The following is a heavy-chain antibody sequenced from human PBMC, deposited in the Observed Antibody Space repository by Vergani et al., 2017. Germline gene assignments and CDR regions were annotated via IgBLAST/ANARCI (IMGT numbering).Heavy chain of an antibody. J-gene: IGHJ6*02. D-gene: IGHD2-15*01. Sequence: EVQLVESGGGLVQPGRSLRLSCAASGFTFDDYAMHWVRQAPGKGLEWVSVISWNSGSIGYADSVKGRFTISRDNAKNSLYLQMNSLRAEDTALYYCAKGEGYCSGGSCYDDYYYYYGMDVWGQGTTVTVSS. V-gene: IGHV3-9*01. CDR3: AKGEGYCSGGSCYDDYYYYYGMDV. CDR2: ISWNSGSI. CDR1: GFTFDDYA.